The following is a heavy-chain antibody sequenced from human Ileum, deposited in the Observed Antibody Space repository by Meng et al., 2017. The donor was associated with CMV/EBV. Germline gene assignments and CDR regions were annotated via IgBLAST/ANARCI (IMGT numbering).Heavy chain of an antibody. J-gene: IGHJ4*02. V-gene: IGHV1-3*01. CDR1: GSSFSSCA. CDR3: ARGYKVGATIDSDY. CDR2: IYGGSDYT. Sequence: ASGSSFSSCAMPWVRQAPGQGLEWMGWIYGGSDYTEYSQNFQGRVTITSDPSASTVYMELSSLRSEDTAVYYCARGYKVGATIDSDYWGQGTLVTVSS. D-gene: IGHD1-26*01.